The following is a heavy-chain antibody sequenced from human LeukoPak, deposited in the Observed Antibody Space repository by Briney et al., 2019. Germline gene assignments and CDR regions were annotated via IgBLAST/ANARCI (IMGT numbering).Heavy chain of an antibody. V-gene: IGHV4-59*01. CDR1: GGSISSYY. CDR3: ARNGAYGSGSYYPIDL. CDR2: VFYNGNT. Sequence: PSETLSLTCTVSGGSISSYYWSWIRQPPGKGLEWIGYVFYNGNTNYNPSLKGRVTMSLDMSKNHFSLKLTSVTAAVTAVYHCARNGAYGSGSYYPIDLWGQGTLVTVSS. D-gene: IGHD3-10*01. J-gene: IGHJ5*02.